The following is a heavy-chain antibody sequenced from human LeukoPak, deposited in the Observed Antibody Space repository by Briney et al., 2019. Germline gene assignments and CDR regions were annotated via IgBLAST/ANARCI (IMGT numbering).Heavy chain of an antibody. D-gene: IGHD3-16*01. CDR2: INHSGST. V-gene: IGHV4-34*01. J-gene: IGHJ4*02. CDR1: GGSFSGYY. CDR3: ARVGGSRDH. Sequence: SETLSLTCAVYGGSFSGYYWSWIRQPPGKGLEWIGEINHSGSTNYNPSLKSRVTISVDTSKNQFSLKLSSVTAADTAVYYCARVGGSRDHWGQGTLVTVSS.